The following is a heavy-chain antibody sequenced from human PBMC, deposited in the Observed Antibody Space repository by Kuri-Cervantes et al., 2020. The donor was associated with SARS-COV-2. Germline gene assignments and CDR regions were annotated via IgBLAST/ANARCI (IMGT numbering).Heavy chain of an antibody. CDR3: ARDVGFGYSYGHSYGMDV. CDR1: GGTFSSYA. CDR2: IIPIFGTA. V-gene: IGHV1-69*13. J-gene: IGHJ6*02. Sequence: SVKVSCKASGGTFSSYAISWVRQAPGQGLEWMGGIIPIFGTANYAQKFQGRVTITADESTSTAYMGLSSLRSEDTAVYYCARDVGFGYSYGHSYGMDVWGQGTTVTVSS. D-gene: IGHD5-18*01.